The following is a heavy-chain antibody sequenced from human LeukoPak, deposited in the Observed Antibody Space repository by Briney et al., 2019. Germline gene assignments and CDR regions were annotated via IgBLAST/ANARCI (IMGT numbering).Heavy chain of an antibody. D-gene: IGHD3-22*01. CDR1: GFTFSSYA. V-gene: IGHV3-23*01. CDR3: ASGGYYYDSSPDY. CDR2: ISGSGGST. Sequence: GGSLRLSCAASGFTFSSYAMSWVRQAPGKGLAWVSAISGSGGSTYYADSVKGRFTISRDNAKNTLYLQMNSLRAEDTAVYYCASGGYYYDSSPDYWGQGTLVTVSS. J-gene: IGHJ4*02.